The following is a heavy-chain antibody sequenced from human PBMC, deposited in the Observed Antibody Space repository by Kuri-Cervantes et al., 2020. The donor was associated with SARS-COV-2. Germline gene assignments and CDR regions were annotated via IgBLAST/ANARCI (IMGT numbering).Heavy chain of an antibody. CDR1: GGSINDHY. D-gene: IGHD3-3*01. V-gene: IGHV4-59*11. CDR2: IYYSGST. J-gene: IGHJ5*02. Sequence: GSLRLSCVVFGGSINDHYWTWIRQPPGKGLEWIGYIYYSGSTNYNPSLKSRVTISVDTSKNQFSLKLSSVTAADTAVYYCARYFWSGYYTGWFDPWGQGTLVTVSS. CDR3: ARYFWSGYYTGWFDP.